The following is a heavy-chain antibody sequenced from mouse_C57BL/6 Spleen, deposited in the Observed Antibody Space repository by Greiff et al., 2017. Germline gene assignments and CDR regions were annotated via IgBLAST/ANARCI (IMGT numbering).Heavy chain of an antibody. V-gene: IGHV1-22*01. CDR1: GYTFTDYN. J-gene: IGHJ2*01. CDR3: ARPAYSNYYFDY. CDR2: INPNNGGT. D-gene: IGHD2-5*01. Sequence: EVQLQESGPELVKPGASVKMSCKASGYTFTDYNMHWVKQSHGKSLEWIGYINPNNGGTSYNQKFKGKATLTVNKSSSTAYMELRSLTSEDSAVYYCARPAYSNYYFDYWGQGTTLTVSS.